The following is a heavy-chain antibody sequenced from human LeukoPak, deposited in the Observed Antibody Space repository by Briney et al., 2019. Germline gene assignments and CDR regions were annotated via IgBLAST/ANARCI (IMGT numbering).Heavy chain of an antibody. Sequence: PSETLSLTCTVSGGSISSSSYYWGWIRQPPGKGLEWIGSIYYSWSTYYNPSLKSRVTISVDTSKNQFSLKLSSVTAADTAVYYCARLSYYYDSSGYYAPKINWYFDLWGRGTLVTVSS. D-gene: IGHD3-22*01. CDR2: IYYSWST. J-gene: IGHJ2*01. CDR3: ARLSYYYDSSGYYAPKINWYFDL. CDR1: GGSISSSSYY. V-gene: IGHV4-39*01.